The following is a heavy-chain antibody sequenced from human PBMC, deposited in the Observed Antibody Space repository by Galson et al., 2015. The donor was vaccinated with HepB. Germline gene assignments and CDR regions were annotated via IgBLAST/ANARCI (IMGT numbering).Heavy chain of an antibody. CDR1: GYTFTSYG. J-gene: IGHJ5*02. Sequence: SVKVSCKASGYTFTSYGISWVRQAPGQGLEWMGWISGHNGNTNYAQKLQGRVTMTTDTSTSTAYMELRSLRSDDTAVYYCAGGGIVGAKGWFDPWGQGTLVTVSS. CDR3: AGGGIVGAKGWFDP. CDR2: ISGHNGNT. D-gene: IGHD1-26*01. V-gene: IGHV1-18*01.